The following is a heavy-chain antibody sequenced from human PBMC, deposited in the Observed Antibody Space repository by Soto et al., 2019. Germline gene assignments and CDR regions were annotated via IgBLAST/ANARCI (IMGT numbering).Heavy chain of an antibody. CDR2: IIPIFGTA. CDR1: GRTFSSYA. D-gene: IGHD5-12*01. V-gene: IGHV1-69*05. CDR3: AREGYSGYDSYSDY. J-gene: IGHJ4*01. Sequence: SVKVSFKPSGRTFSSYAVSWVRQAPGQGPEWLGGIIPIFGTANYAQKFQGRVTMTRDTSTSTVYMELSSLRSEDTAVYYCAREGYSGYDSYSDYWGHGTMVTVS.